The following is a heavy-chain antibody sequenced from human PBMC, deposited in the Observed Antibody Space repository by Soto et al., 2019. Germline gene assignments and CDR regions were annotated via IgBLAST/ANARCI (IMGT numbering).Heavy chain of an antibody. CDR3: AREPVVVVLGLDY. J-gene: IGHJ4*02. V-gene: IGHV1-8*01. CDR2: MNPKRGNT. Sequence: TGQGREWMGWMNPKRGNTGYAQKFQGRVTMTRNTSISTAYMELSSLRSEDTAVYYCAREPVVVVLGLDYWGQGPLVT. D-gene: IGHD2-15*01.